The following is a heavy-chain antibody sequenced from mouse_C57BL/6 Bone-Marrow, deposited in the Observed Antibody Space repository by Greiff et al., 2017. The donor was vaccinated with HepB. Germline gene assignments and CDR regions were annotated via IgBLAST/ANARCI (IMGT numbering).Heavy chain of an antibody. D-gene: IGHD4-1*01. CDR2: IYPGSGST. V-gene: IGHV1-55*01. J-gene: IGHJ2*01. CDR1: GYTFTSYW. CDR3: ARGGSETGTGDY. Sequence: QVQLQQPGAELVKPGASVKMSCKASGYTFTSYWITWVKQRPGQGLEWIGDIYPGSGSTNYNEKFKSKATLTVDTSSSTAYMQLSSLTSEDSAVYYCARGGSETGTGDYWGQGTTLTVSS.